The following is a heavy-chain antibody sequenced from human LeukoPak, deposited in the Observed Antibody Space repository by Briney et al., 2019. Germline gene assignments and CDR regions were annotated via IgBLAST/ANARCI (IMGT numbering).Heavy chain of an antibody. CDR1: GGSISSSY. J-gene: IGHJ4*01. CDR2: IYTTGST. Sequence: SETLSLTCTVSGGSISSSYWSWIRQTAGRGLEWIGRIYTTGSTNYNPSLKSRVTMSVDTSKSQFPLKLRSVTAADTAVYYCASQGGNGWYLNYWGHGTLVTVSS. CDR3: ASQGGNGWYLNY. D-gene: IGHD6-19*01. V-gene: IGHV4-4*07.